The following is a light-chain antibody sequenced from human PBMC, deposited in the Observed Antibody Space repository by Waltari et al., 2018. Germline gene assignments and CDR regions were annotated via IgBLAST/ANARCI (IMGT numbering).Light chain of an antibody. CDR3: CSYAGNYIFHV. J-gene: IGLJ1*01. Sequence: QSALTQPASVSGSPGQSITISCTGTSSDVGSFTLVSWYQQHPGEAPKLMIYDVSKRPSGVPDRFSGSKSGNTASLTISGLQAEDDADYYCCSYAGNYIFHVFGTGTKVTVL. V-gene: IGLV2-23*02. CDR2: DVS. CDR1: SSDVGSFTL.